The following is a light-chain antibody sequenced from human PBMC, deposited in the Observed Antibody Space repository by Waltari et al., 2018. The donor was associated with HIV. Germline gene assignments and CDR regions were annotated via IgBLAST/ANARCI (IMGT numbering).Light chain of an antibody. V-gene: IGLV1-40*01. CDR1: TYNIRAGSD. Sequence: HSVLTQPPSVSGAPGQRVTISCPGNTYNIRAGSDVHRFQPPPGKAPKLLIFGNTNRPSGVPARFSGSKSGTSASLAITGLQAEDEAHYYCQSYDRSLTGSVLFGGGTKLTVL. J-gene: IGLJ2*01. CDR2: GNT. CDR3: QSYDRSLTGSVL.